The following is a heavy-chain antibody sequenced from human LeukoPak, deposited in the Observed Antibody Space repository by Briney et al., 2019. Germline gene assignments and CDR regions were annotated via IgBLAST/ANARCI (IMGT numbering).Heavy chain of an antibody. CDR3: ARVLGGARSSGYSILHFDY. CDR2: IYYSGNT. V-gene: IGHV4-31*03. D-gene: IGHD3-22*01. Sequence: SQTLSLTCTVSGVSISSGGYYWSWIRQHPGKGLEWIGYIYYSGNTYYNPSLKSRVTISVDTSKNQFSLKLTSVTAADTAVYYCARVLGGARSSGYSILHFDYWGQGTLVTVSS. J-gene: IGHJ4*02. CDR1: GVSISSGGYY.